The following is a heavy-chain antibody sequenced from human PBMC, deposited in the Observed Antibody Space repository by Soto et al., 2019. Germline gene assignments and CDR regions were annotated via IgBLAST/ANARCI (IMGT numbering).Heavy chain of an antibody. CDR2: IIPILGIA. CDR3: ARDPYSGYDLDWGYYFDY. J-gene: IGHJ4*02. CDR1: GGTFSSYT. V-gene: IGHV1-69*04. D-gene: IGHD5-12*01. Sequence: ASVKVSCKASGGTFSSYTISWVRQAPGQGLEWMGRIIPILGIANYAQKFQGRVTITADKSTSTAYMELSSLRSEDTAVYYCARDPYSGYDLDWGYYFDYWGQGTLVTVSS.